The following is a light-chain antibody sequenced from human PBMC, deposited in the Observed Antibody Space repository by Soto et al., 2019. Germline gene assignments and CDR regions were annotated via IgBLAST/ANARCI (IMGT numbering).Light chain of an antibody. Sequence: QSVLTQPASVSGSPGQWITISCAGTSSDVGAYTYVSWYQQHPGKAPKLMIYDVSNRPSGVSNRFSGSKSGNTASLTISGLQAEDEADYSCTSYTSSSTPYVFGGGTKVTVL. CDR1: SSDVGAYTY. J-gene: IGLJ1*01. CDR2: DVS. V-gene: IGLV2-14*01. CDR3: TSYTSSSTPYV.